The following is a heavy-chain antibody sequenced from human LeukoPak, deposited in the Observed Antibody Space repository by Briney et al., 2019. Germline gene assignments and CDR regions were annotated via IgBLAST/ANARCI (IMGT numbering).Heavy chain of an antibody. CDR1: GFTFDDYA. Sequence: GGSLRLSCAASGFTFDDYAMHWVRRAPGRGLEWVSLISGDGGSTYYADSVKGRFTISRDNSKNSLYLQMNSLRTEDTALYYCAKGVGYSSGWYMDYYYMDVWGKGTTVTVSS. CDR3: AKGVGYSSGWYMDYYYMDV. CDR2: ISGDGGST. V-gene: IGHV3-43*02. D-gene: IGHD6-19*01. J-gene: IGHJ6*03.